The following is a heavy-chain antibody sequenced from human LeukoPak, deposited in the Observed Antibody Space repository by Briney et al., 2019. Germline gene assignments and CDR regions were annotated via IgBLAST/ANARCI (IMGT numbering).Heavy chain of an antibody. J-gene: IGHJ6*03. D-gene: IGHD5-12*01. CDR2: ISGSGGST. V-gene: IGHV3-23*01. CDR1: GFTFSSYA. CDR3: AKAYSGYDLDYYYYYMDV. Sequence: GGSLRLSCAASGFTFSSYAMSWVRQAPGKGLEWVSAISGSGGSTYYADSVRGRFTISRDNSKNTLYLQMNSLRAEDTAVYYCAKAYSGYDLDYYYYYMDVWGKGTTVTVSS.